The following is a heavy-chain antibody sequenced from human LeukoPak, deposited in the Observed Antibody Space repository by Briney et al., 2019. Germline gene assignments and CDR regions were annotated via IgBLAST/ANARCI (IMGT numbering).Heavy chain of an antibody. Sequence: ASVKVSCKASGYTFSNYGISWVRQAPGQGLEWMGIINPSGGSTSYAQKFQGRVTMTRDMSTSTVYMELSSLRSEDTAVYYCARSPYDSSGYNFDYWGQGTLVTVSS. CDR2: INPSGGST. D-gene: IGHD3-22*01. V-gene: IGHV1-46*01. CDR1: GYTFSNYG. CDR3: ARSPYDSSGYNFDY. J-gene: IGHJ4*02.